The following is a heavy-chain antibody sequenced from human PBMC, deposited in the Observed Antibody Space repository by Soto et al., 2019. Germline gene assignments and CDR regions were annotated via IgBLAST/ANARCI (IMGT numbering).Heavy chain of an antibody. CDR2: IYYSGST. CDR3: ARDRITMVRGVQMYYYFGMDV. D-gene: IGHD3-10*01. CDR1: GGSISSYS. V-gene: IGHV4-59*01. J-gene: IGHJ6*02. Sequence: PEPLSHTCTVSGGSISSYSWSWIRQPPGKGQEWFGYIYYSGSTNYNPSLTTQVTISVDTSKNQFSLKLSSVTAADTAVYYCARDRITMVRGVQMYYYFGMDVWGQGTTVTVSS.